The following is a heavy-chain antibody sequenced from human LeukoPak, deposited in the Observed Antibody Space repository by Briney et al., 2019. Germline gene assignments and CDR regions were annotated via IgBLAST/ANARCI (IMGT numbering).Heavy chain of an antibody. Sequence: TSETLSLTCTVSGGSISSGGYYWSWIRQPPGKGLEWIGYIYHSGSTYYNPSLKSRVTISVDRSKNQFSLKLSSVTAADTAVYYCARGYIVPAAHNWFDPWGQGTLVTVSS. CDR2: IYHSGST. CDR3: ARGYIVPAAHNWFDP. CDR1: GGSISSGGYY. V-gene: IGHV4-30-2*01. D-gene: IGHD2-2*01. J-gene: IGHJ5*02.